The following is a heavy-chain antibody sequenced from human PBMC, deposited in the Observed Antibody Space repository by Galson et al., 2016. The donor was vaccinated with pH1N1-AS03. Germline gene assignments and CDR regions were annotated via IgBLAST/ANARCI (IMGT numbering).Heavy chain of an antibody. J-gene: IGHJ4*02. Sequence: PALVKPTQTLTLTCTLSGFSLNTSEVGVGWIRQPPGKALGWLALIYWDDEKRYKTSLKSRLTITKDTSKHQVFLIMTNMDPADTATYYCAHRTWGIGGFDYWGQGTPVTVAS. CDR1: GFSLNTSEVG. V-gene: IGHV2-5*02. D-gene: IGHD7-27*01. CDR3: AHRTWGIGGFDY. CDR2: IYWDDEK.